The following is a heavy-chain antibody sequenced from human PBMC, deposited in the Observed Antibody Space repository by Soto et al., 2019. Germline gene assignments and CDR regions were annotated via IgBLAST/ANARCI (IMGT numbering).Heavy chain of an antibody. CDR2: ISYDGSNK. V-gene: IGHV3-30-3*01. J-gene: IGHJ2*01. D-gene: IGHD2-21*02. Sequence: GGSLRLSCAASGFTFSSYAMHWVRQAPGKGLEWVAVISYDGSNKCYADSVKGRFTISRDNSKNTLYLQMNSLRAEDTAVYYCARDRLRIVVVTAIPSPESWYFDLWGRGTLVTVSS. CDR3: ARDRLRIVVVTAIPSPESWYFDL. CDR1: GFTFSSYA.